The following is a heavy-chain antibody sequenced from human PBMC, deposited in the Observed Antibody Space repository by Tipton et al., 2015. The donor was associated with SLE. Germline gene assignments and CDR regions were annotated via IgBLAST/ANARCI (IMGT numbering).Heavy chain of an antibody. CDR2: IYYSGST. D-gene: IGHD3-16*01. CDR1: GASISSYY. CDR3: SVQLIRLGELLDY. J-gene: IGHJ4*02. V-gene: IGHV4-59*12. Sequence: LRLSCTVSGASISSYYWSWIRQPPGKGLEWIGYIYYSGSTNYNPSPKSRVTISVDTSKNQFSLKLSSVTAADTAVYYCSVQLIRLGELLDYWGQGTLVTVSS.